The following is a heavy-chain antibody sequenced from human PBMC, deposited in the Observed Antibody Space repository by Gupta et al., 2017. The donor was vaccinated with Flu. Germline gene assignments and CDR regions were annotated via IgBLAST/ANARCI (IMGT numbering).Heavy chain of an antibody. D-gene: IGHD6-13*01. CDR3: AGDRNTNSWYYF. Sequence: FNDRYMAWVRQAPGRGLEWVSFISSSGPDIKYADSVKGRFTISRDNTKNSLYLQMNILRAEDTAMYYCAGDRNTNSWYYFWGQGTLVTVSA. CDR1: FNDRY. J-gene: IGHJ4*02. V-gene: IGHV3-11*01. CDR2: ISSSGPDI.